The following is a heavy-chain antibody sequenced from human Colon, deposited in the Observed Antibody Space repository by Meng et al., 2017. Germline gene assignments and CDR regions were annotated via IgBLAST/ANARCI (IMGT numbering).Heavy chain of an antibody. CDR3: ARDLGSRWAVAEQIDY. D-gene: IGHD6-19*01. CDR2: ISGYNGNT. J-gene: IGHJ4*02. Sequence: ASVKVTCKASGYNIRYQGFIWVRQAPGQGLEWMGWISGYNGNTNYAQKFQGRATMTADTSTNTGYMELRSNRSDDTAVHYCARDLGSRWAVAEQIDYWGQGTLVTCYS. V-gene: IGHV1-18*01. CDR1: GYNIRYQG.